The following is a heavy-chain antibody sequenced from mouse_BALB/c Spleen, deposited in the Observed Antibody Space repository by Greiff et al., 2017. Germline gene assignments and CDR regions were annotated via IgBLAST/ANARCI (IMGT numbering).Heavy chain of an antibody. Sequence: DVQLVESGGGLVKPGGSLKLSCAASGFTFSDYYMYWVRQTPEKRLEWVATISDGGSYTYYPDSVKGRFTISRDNAKNNLYLQMSSLKSEDTAMYYCARESGTYFDYWGQGTTLTVSS. CDR3: ARESGTYFDY. V-gene: IGHV5-4*02. J-gene: IGHJ2*01. D-gene: IGHD4-1*01. CDR1: GFTFSDYY. CDR2: ISDGGSYT.